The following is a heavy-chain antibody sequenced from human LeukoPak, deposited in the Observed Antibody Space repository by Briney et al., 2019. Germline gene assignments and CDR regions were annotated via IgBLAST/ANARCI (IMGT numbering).Heavy chain of an antibody. J-gene: IGHJ4*02. CDR2: INEDGSKK. CDR3: ARDSESWTVTGPRFDY. D-gene: IGHD6-19*01. CDR1: GFTFSSYW. V-gene: IGHV3-7*01. Sequence: GGSLRLSCAASGFTFSSYWMSWVRQAPGKGLEWVANINEDGSKKYYVDSVKGRLTISRDNAEKSLYLQMDSLRGEDTAVYYCARDSESWTVTGPRFDYWGQGTLVTVSS.